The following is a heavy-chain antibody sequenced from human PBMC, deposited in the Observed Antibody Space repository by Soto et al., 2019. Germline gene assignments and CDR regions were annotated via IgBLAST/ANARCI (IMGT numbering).Heavy chain of an antibody. CDR2: IYYSGST. J-gene: IGHJ3*02. V-gene: IGHV4-59*01. Sequence: QVQLQESGPGLVKPSETLSLTCTVSGVSISSYYRSWIRQPPGKGLEWIGYIYYSGSTNYNPYLKSRVTISVDRSQNQFSLKLSSVTAADTAVYYCAGAPAFCSGIPEEDAFDIWGQGTMVTVSS. D-gene: IGHD3-3*01. CDR1: GVSISSYY. CDR3: AGAPAFCSGIPEEDAFDI.